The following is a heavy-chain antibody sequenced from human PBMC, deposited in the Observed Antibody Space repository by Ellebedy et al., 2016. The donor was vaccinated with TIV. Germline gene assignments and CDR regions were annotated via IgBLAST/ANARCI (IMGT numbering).Heavy chain of an antibody. CDR3: LVTNHRTFDI. CDR2: IYYSGST. CDR1: GGSISSYY. D-gene: IGHD4-11*01. V-gene: IGHV4-59*01. J-gene: IGHJ3*02. Sequence: SETLSLTCTVSGGSISSYYWSWIRQAPGKGLEWIGYIYYSGSTKYNPSLKSRVTISVDTSKNQFSLKLRSVTAADTAVYYCLVTNHRTFDIWGQGAMVTVSS.